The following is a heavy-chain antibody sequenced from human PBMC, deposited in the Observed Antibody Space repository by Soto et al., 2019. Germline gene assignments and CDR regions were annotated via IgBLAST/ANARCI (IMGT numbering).Heavy chain of an antibody. CDR1: GFPLSGYT. Sequence: QVQLVESGGGVVQPGRSLRLSCAASGFPLSGYTIHWVRQAPGKGLEWVAVISYDGSNEYYADSVKGRFTVSTDNSKNTLFLPMNSLKPEDTAVYYCARVGQYYYDSRGYFDYWGQGTLVTVSS. D-gene: IGHD3-22*01. CDR3: ARVGQYYYDSRGYFDY. CDR2: ISYDGSNE. V-gene: IGHV3-30-3*01. J-gene: IGHJ4*02.